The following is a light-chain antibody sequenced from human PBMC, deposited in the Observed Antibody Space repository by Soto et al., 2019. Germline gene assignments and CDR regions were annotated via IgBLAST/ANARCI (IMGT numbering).Light chain of an antibody. CDR1: HGISDY. CDR2: AAS. CDR3: QQLNSYPRT. Sequence: DIHMTQSPSSLSSSSGDRVTITFLASHGISDYLAWYQQKPGKVPKLLIYAASTLQSGVPSRFSGSGSGTDFTLTISSLQPEDFATYYCQQLNSYPRTFGPGTKVDIK. V-gene: IGKV1-9*01. J-gene: IGKJ3*01.